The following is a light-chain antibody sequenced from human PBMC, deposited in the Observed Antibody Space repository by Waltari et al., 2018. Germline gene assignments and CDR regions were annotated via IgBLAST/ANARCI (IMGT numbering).Light chain of an antibody. V-gene: IGKV1-8*01. CDR2: AAS. CDR1: QGISSY. J-gene: IGKJ3*01. Sequence: AIPMTQSPSSLSASTGDRVTITVRASQGISSYLAWYQQKPGNAPKLLIYAASTLQSGVPSRFSGSGSGTDFTLTISFLQSEDFATYYCQQYYSYPATFGPGTKVDIK. CDR3: QQYYSYPAT.